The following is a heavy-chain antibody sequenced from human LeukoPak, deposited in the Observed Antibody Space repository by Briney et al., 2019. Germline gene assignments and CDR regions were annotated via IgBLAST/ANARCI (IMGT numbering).Heavy chain of an antibody. Sequence: GGSLRLSCEASGFTFSTYWMAWVRQAPGKGLEWVSVIYSGGSTYYADSVKGRFTISRDNSKNTLYLQMNSLRAEDTAVYYCASGSGSYRTPYYYMDVWGTGTTVTVSS. CDR2: IYSGGST. V-gene: IGHV3-53*01. D-gene: IGHD3-10*01. CDR3: ASGSGSYRTPYYYMDV. J-gene: IGHJ6*03. CDR1: GFTFSTYW.